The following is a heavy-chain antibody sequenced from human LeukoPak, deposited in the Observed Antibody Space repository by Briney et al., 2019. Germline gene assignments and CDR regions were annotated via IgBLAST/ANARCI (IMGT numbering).Heavy chain of an antibody. V-gene: IGHV4-61*01. D-gene: IGHD3-22*01. J-gene: IGHJ3*02. CDR3: ARGGTMIGPAFDI. Sequence: SETLSLTCTVSGGSVSSGSYYWSWIRQPPGKGLEWIGYIYYSGSTNYNPSLKSRVTISVDTSKNQFSLKLSSVTAADTAVYYCARGGTMIGPAFDIWGQGTMVTVSS. CDR2: IYYSGST. CDR1: GGSVSSGSYY.